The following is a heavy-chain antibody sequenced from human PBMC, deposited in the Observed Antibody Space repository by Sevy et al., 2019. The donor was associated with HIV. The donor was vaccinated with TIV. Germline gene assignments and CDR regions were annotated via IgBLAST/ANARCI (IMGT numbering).Heavy chain of an antibody. CDR2: MNPNSGNT. CDR1: GYTFTSYD. D-gene: IGHD3-3*01. Sequence: ASVKVSCKASGYTFTSYDINWVRQATGQGLEWMGWMNPNSGNTGYAQKFQGRVTMTRNTSISTAYMELSSLRSEDTAVYYCARGKARPGFWSGYQTFFFVYWGQGTLVTRSS. V-gene: IGHV1-8*01. J-gene: IGHJ4*02. CDR3: ARGKARPGFWSGYQTFFFVY.